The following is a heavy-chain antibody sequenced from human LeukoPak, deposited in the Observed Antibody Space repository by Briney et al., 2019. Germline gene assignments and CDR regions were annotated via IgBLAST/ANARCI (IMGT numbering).Heavy chain of an antibody. CDR1: GFTFSGYA. V-gene: IGHV3-23*01. CDR2: ITGSGGST. D-gene: IGHD3-22*01. Sequence: GGSLRLSCAASGFTFSGYAMSWVRQAPGKGLEWVSVITGSGGSTYYADSVKGRFTISRDNSKNTLYLQMNSLRAEDTAVYYCAKEGLGKDDNYDSSGIVWGQGTLVTVSS. J-gene: IGHJ4*02. CDR3: AKEGLGKDDNYDSSGIV.